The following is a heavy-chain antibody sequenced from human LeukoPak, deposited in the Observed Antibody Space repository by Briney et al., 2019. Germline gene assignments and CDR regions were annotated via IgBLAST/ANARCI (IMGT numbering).Heavy chain of an antibody. V-gene: IGHV1-8*01. D-gene: IGHD1-26*01. CDR2: MNPNTGDT. J-gene: IGHJ4*02. Sequence: ASVRVSCKPSGYTFTGYDINWVRQATGQGLEWMGWMNPNTGDTGHAQKFQGRVTMTRNTSIDTAYMELSGLRSEDTAVYYCTRGSLSGSSRDYWGQGTLVTVS. CDR1: GYTFTGYD. CDR3: TRGSLSGSSRDY.